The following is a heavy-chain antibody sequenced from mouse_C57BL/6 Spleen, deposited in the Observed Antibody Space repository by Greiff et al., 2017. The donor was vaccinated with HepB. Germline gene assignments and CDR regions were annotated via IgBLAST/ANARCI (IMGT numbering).Heavy chain of an antibody. CDR3: AREGYYGNYLYFDY. J-gene: IGHJ2*01. CDR1: GFTFSSYA. V-gene: IGHV5-4*01. D-gene: IGHD2-1*01. CDR2: ISDGGSYT. Sequence: EVQRVESGGGLVKPGGSLKLSCAASGFTFSSYAMSWVRQTPEKRLEWVATISDGGSYTYYPDNVKGRFTISRDNAKNNLYLQMSHLKSEDTAMYYCAREGYYGNYLYFDYWGQGTTLTVSS.